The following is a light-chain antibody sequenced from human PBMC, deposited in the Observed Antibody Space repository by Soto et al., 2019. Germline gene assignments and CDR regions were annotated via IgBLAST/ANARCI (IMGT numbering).Light chain of an antibody. CDR1: DSNIGNNS. V-gene: IGLV1-51*01. J-gene: IGLJ2*01. CDR3: GSWDSALSVVL. CDR2: DNS. Sequence: QSVLTQPPSVSAAPGQKVTISCSGSDSNIGNNSVSLYQQLPGTAPKFLIYDNSERPSGIPDRFSASKSGTSATLGITGLQTGDEADYYCGSWDSALSVVLFGGGTKLTVL.